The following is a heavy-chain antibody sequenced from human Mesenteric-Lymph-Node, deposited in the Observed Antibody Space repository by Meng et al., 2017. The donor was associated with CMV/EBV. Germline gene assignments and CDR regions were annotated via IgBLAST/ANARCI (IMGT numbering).Heavy chain of an antibody. Sequence: ASVKVSCKASGGTFSSYAISWVRQAPGRGLEWMGWISAYNGNTNYAQKLQGRVTMTTDTSTSTAYMELRSLRSEDTAVYYCARGPPYDRFQYYYGMDVWGQGTTVTVSS. D-gene: IGHD3-22*01. CDR3: ARGPPYDRFQYYYGMDV. CDR1: GGTFSSYA. V-gene: IGHV1-18*01. J-gene: IGHJ6*02. CDR2: ISAYNGNT.